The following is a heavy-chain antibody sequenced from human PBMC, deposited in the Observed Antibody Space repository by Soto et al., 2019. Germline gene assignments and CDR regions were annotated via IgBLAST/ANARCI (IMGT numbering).Heavy chain of an antibody. D-gene: IGHD3-9*01. V-gene: IGHV4-59*01. Sequence: PSETLSLTCTVSGASISSYYWSWIRQPPGKGLEWIGYIYYSGSTNYNPSLKSRVTISVDTSKNQFSLKLSSVTAADTAVYYCARDRGRYDILTGRDYYYYGMDVWGQGTTVTVS. CDR1: GASISSYY. J-gene: IGHJ6*02. CDR3: ARDRGRYDILTGRDYYYYGMDV. CDR2: IYYSGST.